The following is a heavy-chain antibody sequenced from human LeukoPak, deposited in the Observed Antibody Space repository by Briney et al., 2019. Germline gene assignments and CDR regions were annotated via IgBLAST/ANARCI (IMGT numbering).Heavy chain of an antibody. Sequence: GGSLRLSCVASGFTFSSYWMGWVRQAPGKGLEWVSAISGSGGSTYYADSVKGRFTISRDNSKNTLYLQMNSLRAEDTAVYYCAKVPSRSGGWVFDYWGQGTLVTVSS. CDR1: GFTFSSYW. V-gene: IGHV3-23*01. J-gene: IGHJ4*02. CDR3: AKVPSRSGGWVFDY. D-gene: IGHD2-15*01. CDR2: ISGSGGST.